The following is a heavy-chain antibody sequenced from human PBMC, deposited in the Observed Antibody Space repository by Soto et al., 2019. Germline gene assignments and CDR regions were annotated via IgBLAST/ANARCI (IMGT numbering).Heavy chain of an antibody. Sequence: QVQLQESGPGLVKPSETLSLTCTVSGGSISSYYWSWIRQTPGKGLEWIGDISYTGSTNYNPSLESRATISVDKSKNHFSLKLSSVTAADTAVYYCAGHPILWQWELKGSWFDPWGQGTLVTVSS. J-gene: IGHJ5*02. CDR2: ISYTGST. D-gene: IGHD1-26*01. CDR3: AGHPILWQWELKGSWFDP. V-gene: IGHV4-59*01. CDR1: GGSISSYY.